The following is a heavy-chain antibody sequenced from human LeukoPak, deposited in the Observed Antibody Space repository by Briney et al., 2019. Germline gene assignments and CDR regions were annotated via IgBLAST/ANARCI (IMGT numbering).Heavy chain of an antibody. D-gene: IGHD1-26*01. CDR2: ISYDGSNK. J-gene: IGHJ4*02. V-gene: IGHV3-30*04. CDR1: GFTFSSYA. CDR3: AKIVGVTIDV. Sequence: PGRSLRLSCAASGFTFSSYAMHWVRQAPGKGLEGVAVISYDGSNKYYADSVKGRFTISRDNSKNTLYLQMNSLRAEDTAVYYCAKIVGVTIDVWGQGTLVTVSS.